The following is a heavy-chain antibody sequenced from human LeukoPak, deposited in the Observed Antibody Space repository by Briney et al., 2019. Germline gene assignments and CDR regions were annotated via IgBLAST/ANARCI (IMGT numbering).Heavy chain of an antibody. CDR3: ARGRGYSNDYYYYYGMDV. Sequence: GASVKVSCKASGYTFTSYDINWVRQATGQGLEWMGWMNPNSGNTGYAQKFQGRVTMTRNTSISTAYMELSSLRSEDTAVYYCARGRGYSNDYYYYYGMDVWGQGTTATVSS. J-gene: IGHJ6*02. CDR1: GYTFTSYD. V-gene: IGHV1-8*01. CDR2: MNPNSGNT. D-gene: IGHD4-11*01.